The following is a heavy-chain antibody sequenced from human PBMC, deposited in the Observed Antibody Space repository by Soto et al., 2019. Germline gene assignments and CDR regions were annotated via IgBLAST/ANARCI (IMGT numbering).Heavy chain of an antibody. CDR3: ARDHETYCSGGSCYSGWFDP. CDR2: TYYRSKWYN. D-gene: IGHD2-15*01. J-gene: IGHJ5*02. V-gene: IGHV6-1*01. Sequence: QVQLQQSGPGLVKPSQTLSLTCAISGDSVSSNSAAWNWIRQSPSRGLEWLGRTYYRSKWYNDYAVSVKSRITLNPDTSKNQFYLQLNSVTPEDTAVYYCARDHETYCSGGSCYSGWFDPWGQGTLVTVSS. CDR1: GDSVSSNSAA.